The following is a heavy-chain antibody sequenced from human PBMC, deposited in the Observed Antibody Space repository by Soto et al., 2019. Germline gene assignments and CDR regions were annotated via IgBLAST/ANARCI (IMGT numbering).Heavy chain of an antibody. CDR1: GGSISSYY. V-gene: IGHV4-59*08. D-gene: IGHD3-3*01. Sequence: SETLSLTCTVSGGSISSYYWSWIRQPPGKGLEWIGYIYYSGSTNYNPSLKSRVTISVDTSKNQFSLKLSSVTAEDTAVYYCVINEFLEWFTLDYWCQAILVTVS. CDR3: VINEFLEWFTLDY. J-gene: IGHJ4*02. CDR2: IYYSGST.